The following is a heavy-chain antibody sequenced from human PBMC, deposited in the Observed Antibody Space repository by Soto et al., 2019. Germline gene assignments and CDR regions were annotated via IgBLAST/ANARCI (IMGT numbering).Heavy chain of an antibody. D-gene: IGHD1-1*01. CDR1: GCDISTFS. J-gene: IGHJ4*02. V-gene: IGHV4-59*01. CDR2: IYYSGST. Sequence: SEALSLTYIISGCDISTFSWSRIRQPPVKGLEWIGYIYYSGSTNYNPSLKSRVTISVDTSKNQFSLKLSSVTAADTAVYYCASKPQNWNIWMVYWGPGILVTVS. CDR3: ASKPQNWNIWMVY.